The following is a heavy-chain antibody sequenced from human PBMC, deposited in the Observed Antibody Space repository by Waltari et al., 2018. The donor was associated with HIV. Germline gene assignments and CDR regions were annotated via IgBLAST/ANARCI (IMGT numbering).Heavy chain of an antibody. D-gene: IGHD2-21*02. Sequence: EVQLVESGVGLVQPGGSLRLSCAASGFTVSSNYMSWVRQAPGKGLEWVSVIYSGGSTYYADSVKGRFTISRDNSKNTLYLQMNSLRAEDTAVYYCASIAYCGGDCYPRGMDVWGQGTTVTVSS. V-gene: IGHV3-66*01. CDR3: ASIAYCGGDCYPRGMDV. J-gene: IGHJ6*02. CDR1: GFTVSSNY. CDR2: IYSGGST.